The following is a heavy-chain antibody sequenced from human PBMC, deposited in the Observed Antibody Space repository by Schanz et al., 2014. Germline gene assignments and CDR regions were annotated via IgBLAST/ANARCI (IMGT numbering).Heavy chain of an antibody. Sequence: EVQLVESGGGLVQPGGSLRLSCAASGFTFSSYTFNWVRRAPGKGLEGISYISWGGSTTYYADSVKGRFTISRDNSKTTLFLQMSSLRGEDTATYFCAKDSIYRGPSRSCFGPWGQGILVTVSS. D-gene: IGHD3-10*01. CDR1: GFTFSSYT. CDR3: AKDSIYRGPSRSCFGP. V-gene: IGHV3-48*01. CDR2: ISWGGSTT. J-gene: IGHJ5*02.